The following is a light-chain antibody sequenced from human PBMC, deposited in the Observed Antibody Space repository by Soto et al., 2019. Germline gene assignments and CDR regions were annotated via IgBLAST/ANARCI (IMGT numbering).Light chain of an antibody. CDR1: SSNIGGNT. CDR2: SNN. CDR3: AAWDDSLNAVV. J-gene: IGLJ2*01. Sequence: QSALPQPPSASGTPGPRVTISCSGSSSNIGGNTVNWYQQLPGTAPRVLIYSNNQRPSGVPDRFSGSKSGTSASLAISGLQSEDEADYYCAAWDDSLNAVVFGGGTKLTVL. V-gene: IGLV1-44*01.